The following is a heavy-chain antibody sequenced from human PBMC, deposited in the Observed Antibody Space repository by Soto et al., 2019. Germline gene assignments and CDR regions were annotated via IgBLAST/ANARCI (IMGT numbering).Heavy chain of an antibody. J-gene: IGHJ4*02. CDR3: ARDTAPIIVETRSVPFDY. D-gene: IGHD3-3*01. CDR1: GYTFTSYG. V-gene: IGHV1-18*01. Sequence: ASVKVSCKASGYTFTSYGISWVRQAPGQGLEWMGWISAYNGNTNYAQKLQGRVTMTTDTSTSTAYMELRSLRSDDTAVYYCARDTAPIIVETRSVPFDYWGQGTLATVSS. CDR2: ISAYNGNT.